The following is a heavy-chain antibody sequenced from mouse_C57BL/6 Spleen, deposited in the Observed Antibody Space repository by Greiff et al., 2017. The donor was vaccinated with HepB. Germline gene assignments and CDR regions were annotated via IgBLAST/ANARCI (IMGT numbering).Heavy chain of an antibody. CDR2: INPSSGYT. CDR3: ARLAYDSNPYYFDY. CDR1: GYTFTSYW. J-gene: IGHJ2*01. Sequence: VQLQQSGAELAKPGASVKLSCKASGYTFTSYWMHWVNQRPGQGLEWIGYINPSSGYTKYNQKFKDKATLTADTSSSTAYMQLSSLTYEDSAVYYWARLAYDSNPYYFDYWGQGTTLTVSS. D-gene: IGHD2-5*01. V-gene: IGHV1-7*01.